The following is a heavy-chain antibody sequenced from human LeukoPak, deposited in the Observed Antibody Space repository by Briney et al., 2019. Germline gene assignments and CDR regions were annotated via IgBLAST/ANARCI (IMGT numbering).Heavy chain of an antibody. Sequence: PSETLSLTCTVSGGSISSSSYYWGWIRQPPGKGLEWIGSIYYSGSTYYNPSLKSRVPISVDTSKNQFSLKLSPVTAADSAVDYGAGESASGYSSRWYVANWFDPWGQGTLVTVSS. CDR3: AGESASGYSSRWYVANWFDP. CDR2: IYYSGST. D-gene: IGHD6-13*01. V-gene: IGHV4-39*07. J-gene: IGHJ5*02. CDR1: GGSISSSSYY.